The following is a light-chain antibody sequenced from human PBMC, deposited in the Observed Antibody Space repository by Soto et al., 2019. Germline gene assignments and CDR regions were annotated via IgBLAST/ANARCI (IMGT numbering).Light chain of an antibody. J-gene: IGLJ1*01. CDR1: SSDVGNYNF. Sequence: QSALTQPRSVSGSPGQSVTISCTGTSSDVGNYNFVSWYQQHPGKAPKLMIYDVSQRPSGVPDRFSGSKSGNTASLTISGLQAEDEADYYCCSYAGSCSHVFGTGTKLTVL. CDR2: DVS. CDR3: CSYAGSCSHV. V-gene: IGLV2-11*01.